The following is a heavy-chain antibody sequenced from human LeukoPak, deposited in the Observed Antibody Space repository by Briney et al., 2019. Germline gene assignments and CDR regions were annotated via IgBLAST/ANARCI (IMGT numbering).Heavy chain of an antibody. J-gene: IGHJ3*02. D-gene: IGHD2-2*01. V-gene: IGHV4-39*07. CDR3: ARDLGYCSSTSCLAQSFDI. CDR1: GGSISSSSYY. Sequence: PSETLSLTCTVSGGSISSSSYYWGWIRQPPGKGLEWIGSIYYSGSTYYNPSLKSRVTISVDTSKNQFSLKLSSVTAADTAVYYCARDLGYCSSTSCLAQSFDIWGQGTMVTVSS. CDR2: IYYSGST.